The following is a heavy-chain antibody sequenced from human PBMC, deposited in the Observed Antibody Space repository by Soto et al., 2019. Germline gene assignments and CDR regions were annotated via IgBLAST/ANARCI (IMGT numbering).Heavy chain of an antibody. Sequence: EVQLLESGGGLVQPGGSLRLSCAASGFTFSSYAMSWVRQAPGKGLEWVSAISGSGGSTYYADSVKGRFTISRDNSKNTLYLQMNSLRAEDTAVYYCAKCGQLQPSGPYGMDVWGQGTRVTVSS. D-gene: IGHD2-2*01. CDR3: AKCGQLQPSGPYGMDV. CDR2: ISGSGGST. CDR1: GFTFSSYA. J-gene: IGHJ6*02. V-gene: IGHV3-23*01.